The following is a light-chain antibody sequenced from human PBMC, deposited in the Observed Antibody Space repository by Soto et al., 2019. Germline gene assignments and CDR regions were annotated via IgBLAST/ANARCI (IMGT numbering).Light chain of an antibody. CDR3: MQTLQSPPLP. Sequence: DIVMTQSPLSLPVTPGEPASISCRSSQSLLHSNGYNYLDWYLQKPGQSPQLLIYLGSNRASGDPDRFSGSGSGTDFTLKISRVEAEDVGVYYCMQTLQSPPLPFGGGTKVEIK. CDR2: LGS. J-gene: IGKJ4*01. CDR1: QSLLHSNGYNY. V-gene: IGKV2-28*01.